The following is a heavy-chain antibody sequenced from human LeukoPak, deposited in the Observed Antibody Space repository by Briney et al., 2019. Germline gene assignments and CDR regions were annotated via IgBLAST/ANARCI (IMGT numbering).Heavy chain of an antibody. J-gene: IGHJ4*02. CDR3: ATTENSSGWFGY. CDR2: IYYSGST. D-gene: IGHD6-19*01. CDR1: GGSISSYY. Sequence: SETLSLTCTVSGGSISSYYWSWIRQPPEKGLEWIGYIYYSGSTNYDPSLKSRVTISVDTSKNQFSLKLSSVTAADTAVYYCATTENSSGWFGYWGQGTLVTVSS. V-gene: IGHV4-59*08.